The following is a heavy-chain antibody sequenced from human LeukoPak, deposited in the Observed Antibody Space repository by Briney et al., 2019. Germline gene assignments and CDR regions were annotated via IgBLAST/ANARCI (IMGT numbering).Heavy chain of an antibody. Sequence: SETLSLTCSVSGYSISSDYWSWIRQPPGKGVEWIGYFSYSGSTNYNPSLKSRVTMSVDTAKNKFSLKLKFVTAADTAVYYCARAWGTDSAFDMWGHGTMITVSS. CDR3: ARAWGTDSAFDM. V-gene: IGHV4-59*01. CDR1: GYSISSDY. D-gene: IGHD1-14*01. CDR2: FSYSGST. J-gene: IGHJ3*02.